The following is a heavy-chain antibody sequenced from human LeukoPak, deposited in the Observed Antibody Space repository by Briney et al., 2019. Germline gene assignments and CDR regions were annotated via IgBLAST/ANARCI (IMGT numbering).Heavy chain of an antibody. CDR3: TRVITIGQPPYYYYMDV. CDR2: IIPISGAL. V-gene: IGHV1-69*13. Sequence: SVDVSCKDSGGTLSNYGLRWVRQAPGQGLEWMGGIIPISGALNYAQKFQGRVTITADESTSTAYMELSSLRSEDTAVYYCTRVITIGQPPYYYYMDVWGRGTTVTVSS. CDR1: GGTLSNYG. J-gene: IGHJ6*03. D-gene: IGHD3-10*01.